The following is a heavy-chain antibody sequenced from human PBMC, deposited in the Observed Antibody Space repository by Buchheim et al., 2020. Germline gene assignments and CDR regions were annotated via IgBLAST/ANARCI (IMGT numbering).Heavy chain of an antibody. V-gene: IGHV3-30*04. D-gene: IGHD1-14*01. CDR2: ISYDGSNK. J-gene: IGHJ4*02. CDR1: GFTFSSYA. Sequence: QVQLVESGGGVVQPGRSLRLSCAASGFTFSSYAMHWVRQAPGKGLEWVAVISYDGSNKYYAESVKGRFTISSDNSKNTLYLQMNSLRAEDTAVYYCARGTSPYWGQGTL. CDR3: ARGTSPY.